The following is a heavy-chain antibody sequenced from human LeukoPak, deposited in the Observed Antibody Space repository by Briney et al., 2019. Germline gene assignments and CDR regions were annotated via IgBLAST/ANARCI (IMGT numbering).Heavy chain of an antibody. Sequence: SETLSLTCTVSGGSISSYYWSWIRQPAGKRLEWIGRIYTSGSTNYNPSLKSRVTISADTSKNQFSLELRSVTAADMAVYYCARAYYSTSWFPHWGQGALVTVSS. J-gene: IGHJ5*02. D-gene: IGHD3-10*01. CDR1: GGSISSYY. CDR3: ARAYYSTSWFPH. V-gene: IGHV4-4*07. CDR2: IYTSGST.